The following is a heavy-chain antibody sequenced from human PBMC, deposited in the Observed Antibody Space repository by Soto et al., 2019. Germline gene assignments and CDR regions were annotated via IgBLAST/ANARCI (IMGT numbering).Heavy chain of an antibody. V-gene: IGHV1-2*04. CDR2: INPNSGGT. J-gene: IGHJ6*02. CDR1: GYTFTGYY. CDR3: AREPAFLHPGSYYYYGMDV. Sequence: GASVKVSCKASGYTFTGYYMHWVRQAPGQGLEWMGWINPNSGGTNYAQKFQGWVTMTRDTSISTAYMELSRLRSDDTAVYYCAREPAFLHPGSYYYYGMDVWGQGTTVTVSS. D-gene: IGHD3-3*02.